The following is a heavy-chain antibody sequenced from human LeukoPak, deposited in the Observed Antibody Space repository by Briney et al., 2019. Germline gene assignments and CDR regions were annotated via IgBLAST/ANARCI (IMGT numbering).Heavy chain of an antibody. Sequence: GASVKVSCKASGYTFTSYGISWVRQAPGQGLEWMGWISAYNGNTNYAQKLQGRVTMTTHTSTSTAYRELRSLRSDDTAVYYCARGTKQAIVVVPAADFDYWGQGTLVTVSS. CDR2: ISAYNGNT. J-gene: IGHJ4*02. V-gene: IGHV1-18*01. CDR3: ARGTKQAIVVVPAADFDY. D-gene: IGHD2-2*01. CDR1: GYTFTSYG.